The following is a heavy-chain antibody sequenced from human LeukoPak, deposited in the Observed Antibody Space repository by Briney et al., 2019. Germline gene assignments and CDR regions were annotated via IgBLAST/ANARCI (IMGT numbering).Heavy chain of an antibody. Sequence: GESLRLSCAASGFTFSSYGMHWVRQAPGKGLEWVAFIRYDGSNKYYADSVKGRFTISRDNSKNTLYLQMNSLRAEDTAVYYCAKDYYDSSGYYLTTYYFDYWGQGTLVTVSS. V-gene: IGHV3-30*02. D-gene: IGHD3-22*01. CDR1: GFTFSSYG. CDR2: IRYDGSNK. CDR3: AKDYYDSSGYYLTTYYFDY. J-gene: IGHJ4*02.